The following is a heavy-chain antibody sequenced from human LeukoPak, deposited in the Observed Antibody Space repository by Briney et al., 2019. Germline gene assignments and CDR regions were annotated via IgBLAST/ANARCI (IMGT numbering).Heavy chain of an antibody. Sequence: PSGTLSLTCGVSGGSISSSYWWSWVRQPPGKGLEWIGEIFHSGSANYNPSLKSRVTMSVDKSKNQFSLKLTSVTAADTAVYYCARGSTGYSSSWYGYSGQGTLVTVSS. CDR1: GGSISSSYW. D-gene: IGHD6-13*01. V-gene: IGHV4-4*02. CDR2: IFHSGSA. CDR3: ARGSTGYSSSWYGY. J-gene: IGHJ4*02.